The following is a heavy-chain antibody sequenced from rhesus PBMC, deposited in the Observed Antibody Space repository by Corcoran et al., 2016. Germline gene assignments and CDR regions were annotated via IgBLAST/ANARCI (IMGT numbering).Heavy chain of an antibody. J-gene: IGHJ4*01. V-gene: IGHV4S7*01. Sequence: QVQLQESGPGLVKPSETLSLTCAVSGGSISGGYGWSCIRQPPVKGLEWIGHIFDSIGTTYYNTSLKSRVTISRNTSKHQFSLKLSSGTASDTAVYYCARLSSYYFDYWGQGVLVTVSS. CDR1: GGSISGGYG. CDR2: IFDSIGTT. CDR3: ARLSSYYFDY.